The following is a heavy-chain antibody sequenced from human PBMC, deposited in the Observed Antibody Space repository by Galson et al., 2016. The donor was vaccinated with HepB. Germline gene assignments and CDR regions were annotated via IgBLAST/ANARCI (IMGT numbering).Heavy chain of an antibody. CDR2: MDPNSGGT. Sequence: GFTVAAYQIHWVRQAPGQGLEWMGYMDPNSGGTTFAQKFQGRVTLTSDTSINTAYMELSWLKSDDTAVYYCARDILLRGFYYYGMDVWGQGTAVTVSS. V-gene: IGHV1-2*02. D-gene: IGHD3-9*01. CDR1: GFTVAAYQ. J-gene: IGHJ6*02. CDR3: ARDILLRGFYYYGMDV.